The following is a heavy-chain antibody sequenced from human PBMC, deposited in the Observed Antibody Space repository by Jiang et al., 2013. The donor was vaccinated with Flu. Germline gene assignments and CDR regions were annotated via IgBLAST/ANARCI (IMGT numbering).Heavy chain of an antibody. J-gene: IGHJ4*02. CDR1: A. V-gene: IGHV1-69*04. CDR2: SSYPWYS. D-gene: IGHD4-17*01. CDR3: ASSSYGDYGGLDY. Sequence: AISWVRQAPGQGLEWMEGSSYPWYSKTTHRSSGGRVTITADKSTSTAYMELSSLRSEDTAVYYCASSSYGDYGGLDYWGQGTLVTVSS.